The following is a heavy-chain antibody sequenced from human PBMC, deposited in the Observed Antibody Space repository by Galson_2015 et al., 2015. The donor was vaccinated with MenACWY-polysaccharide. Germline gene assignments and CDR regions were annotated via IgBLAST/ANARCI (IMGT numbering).Heavy chain of an antibody. CDR2: KQNDGTNK. CDR3: AREGSRIVFHAFDT. D-gene: IGHD2-15*01. V-gene: IGHV3-33*01. Sequence: SLRLSCAASGLSFSGSGMNWVRQAPGKGLEWVAVKQNDGTNKVYADSVKGRFTISRDNSRNKLYLETNSLRAEDTAVYYCAREGSRIVFHAFDTWCQGTMVTVSS. J-gene: IGHJ3*02. CDR1: GLSFSGSG.